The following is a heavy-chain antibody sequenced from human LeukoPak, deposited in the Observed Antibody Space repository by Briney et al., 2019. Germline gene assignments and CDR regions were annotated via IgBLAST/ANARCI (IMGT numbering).Heavy chain of an antibody. V-gene: IGHV3-21*01. CDR2: ISSSGSYI. D-gene: IGHD6-6*01. CDR1: GFTFGGYS. J-gene: IGHJ4*02. CDR3: ARDPLVGSSPFDF. Sequence: GSLRLSCSASGFTFGGYSMNWVRPAPGKGLEWGSSISSSGSYIYYADSVRGRFTISRDNTKNSLYLQMNSLRAEDTAVYYCARDPLVGSSPFDFWGQGTLVTVSS.